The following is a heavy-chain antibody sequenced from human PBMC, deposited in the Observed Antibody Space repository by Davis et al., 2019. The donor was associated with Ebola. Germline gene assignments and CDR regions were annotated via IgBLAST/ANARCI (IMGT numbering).Heavy chain of an antibody. V-gene: IGHV4-4*02. CDR2: IYHSGST. D-gene: IGHD3-10*01. CDR1: GGSISSNNW. J-gene: IGHJ6*04. CDR3: TRQGTATLNYYGMDV. Sequence: SETLSLTCAVSGGSISSNNWWSWVRQPPGKGLEWIGEIYHSGSTNYNPSLESRLTMSVDTSKNQFSLKLSSVTAADTAVYYCTRQGTATLNYYGMDVWGKGTTVTVSS.